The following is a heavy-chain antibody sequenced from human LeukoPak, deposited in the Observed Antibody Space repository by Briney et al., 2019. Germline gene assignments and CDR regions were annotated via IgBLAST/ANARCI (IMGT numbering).Heavy chain of an antibody. D-gene: IGHD6-13*01. Sequence: GGFLRLSCVASGFSFGRYAMSWVRQAPGKGLEWVSAISDDSRGTYYGDSVKGRFTISRDNSKNTLYMQMTSLRADDTAMYYCAKEEDSSWSYWGQGTLVTVSS. CDR1: GFSFGRYA. CDR3: AKEEDSSWSY. J-gene: IGHJ4*02. CDR2: ISDDSRGT. V-gene: IGHV3-23*01.